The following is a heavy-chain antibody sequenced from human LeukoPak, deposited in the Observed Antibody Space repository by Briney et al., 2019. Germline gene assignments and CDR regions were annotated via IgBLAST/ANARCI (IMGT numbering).Heavy chain of an antibody. V-gene: IGHV4-59*01. Sequence: SETLSLTCPVSGGSISNYYYWTWIRQPPGKGLEWIGYVYYTGSTNFNPSLKSRVTMSLDTSRNQFSLKLTSPTAADTAVYYCARGAMATTPFFDYWGQGTLVTVSS. CDR2: VYYTGST. D-gene: IGHD5-24*01. CDR1: GGSISNYY. J-gene: IGHJ4*02. CDR3: ARGAMATTPFFDY.